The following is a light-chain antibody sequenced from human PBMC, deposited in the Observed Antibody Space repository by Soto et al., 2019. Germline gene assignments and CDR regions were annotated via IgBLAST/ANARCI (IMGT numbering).Light chain of an antibody. CDR1: QSLSGY. V-gene: IGKV3-20*01. Sequence: DIVLTQSPGTLSLSPGERASLSCRASQSLSGYLAWYQQRPGQAPRLLIYTTSNRATDIPDRFSGSGSGTDFTLTISRLEPEDFAVYYCQQYGRSPWTFGQGTKVEIK. CDR3: QQYGRSPWT. J-gene: IGKJ1*01. CDR2: TTS.